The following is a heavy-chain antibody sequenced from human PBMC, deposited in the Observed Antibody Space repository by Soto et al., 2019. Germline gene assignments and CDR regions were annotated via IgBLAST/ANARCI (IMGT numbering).Heavy chain of an antibody. CDR2: INPNSGGA. V-gene: IGHV1-2*02. CDR1: GYTFTGYY. CDR3: ARDPSSGTSIAALGGFDY. D-gene: IGHD6-6*01. Sequence: ASVKVSCKASGYTFTGYYMHWVRQARGQGLEWMGWINPNSGGANYAQKFQGRVTMTRDTSISTAYMELSRLRSDDTAVYYCARDPSSGTSIAALGGFDYWGQGTLVTVSS. J-gene: IGHJ4*02.